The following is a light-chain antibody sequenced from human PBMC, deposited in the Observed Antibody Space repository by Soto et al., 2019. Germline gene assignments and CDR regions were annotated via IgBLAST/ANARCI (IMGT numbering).Light chain of an antibody. CDR1: QSVSNN. V-gene: IGKV3-15*01. CDR2: DAS. J-gene: IGKJ1*01. CDR3: QQYNNWPPWT. Sequence: ILMTQSPATLSVSPGERATLSCRASQSVSNNLAWYQQKPGQAPRLLIYDASTRATGIPARFSGSGSGTEFTLTISGLHAEDVAVYYCQQYNNWPPWTFGQGTKVEIK.